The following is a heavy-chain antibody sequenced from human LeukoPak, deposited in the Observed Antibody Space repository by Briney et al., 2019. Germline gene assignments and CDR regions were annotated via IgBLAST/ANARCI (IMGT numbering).Heavy chain of an antibody. V-gene: IGHV4-59*01. Sequence: SETLSLTCAVYGGSFSGYYWSWIRQPPGKGLEWIGYIYYSGSTNYNPSLKSRVTISVDTSKNQFSLKLSSVTAADTAVYYCARDKGLYDFWSGYSGAGGMDVWGQGTTVTVSS. D-gene: IGHD3-3*01. CDR3: ARDKGLYDFWSGYSGAGGMDV. J-gene: IGHJ6*02. CDR1: GGSFSGYY. CDR2: IYYSGST.